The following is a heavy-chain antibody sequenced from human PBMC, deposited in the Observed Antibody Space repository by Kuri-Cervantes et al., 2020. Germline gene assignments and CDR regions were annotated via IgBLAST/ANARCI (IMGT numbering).Heavy chain of an antibody. CDR3: AKFWDYYGSGSYYSSQYGMDV. D-gene: IGHD3-10*01. V-gene: IGHV3-30*02. J-gene: IGHJ6*02. CDR2: IWYDGSNK. Sequence: GGSLRLSCAASGFTFSSYGMHWVRQAPGKGLEWVAVIWYDGSNKYYADSVKGRFTISRDNSKNTLYLQMNSLRAGDTAIYYCAKFWDYYGSGSYYSSQYGMDVWGQGTTVTVS. CDR1: GFTFSSYG.